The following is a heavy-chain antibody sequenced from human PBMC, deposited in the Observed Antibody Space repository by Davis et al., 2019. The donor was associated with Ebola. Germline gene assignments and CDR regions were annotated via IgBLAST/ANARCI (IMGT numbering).Heavy chain of an antibody. Sequence: SETLSLTCTVSGGSISSYYWGWIRQPPGKGLEWIGSIYYSGSTYYNPSLKSRVTISVDTSKNQFSLKLSSVTAADTAVYYCARLQTTGLWFGEFDYWGQGTLVTVSS. V-gene: IGHV4-39*01. CDR2: IYYSGST. J-gene: IGHJ4*02. D-gene: IGHD3-10*01. CDR1: GGSISSYY. CDR3: ARLQTTGLWFGEFDY.